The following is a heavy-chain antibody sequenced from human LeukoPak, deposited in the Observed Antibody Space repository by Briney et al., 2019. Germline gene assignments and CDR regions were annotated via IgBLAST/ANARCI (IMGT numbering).Heavy chain of an antibody. D-gene: IGHD1-26*01. CDR1: GFTFSSYW. CDR2: IKEDGSEK. J-gene: IGHJ4*02. CDR3: ARDKIVGATIFDY. Sequence: GGALRLSCAASGFTFSSYWMSWVRQAPGEGLDPVANIKEDGSEKFYVDSLKGRFTIFRDNAENSLYLLMNSLRADDTAVYYCARDKIVGATIFDYWGQGTPVTVSS. V-gene: IGHV3-7*01.